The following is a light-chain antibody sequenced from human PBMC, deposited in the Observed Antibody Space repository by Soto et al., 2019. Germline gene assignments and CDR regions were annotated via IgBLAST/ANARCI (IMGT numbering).Light chain of an antibody. CDR1: RSVSLS. V-gene: IGKV3-11*01. Sequence: TTVDCKSSRSVSLSLAWYQQKPGQAPRLLIYHASKRDSGFPARFSGSGSGTDFTLTISSLEPEDFAVYYCQERTGWPPWTFGQGTKVDIK. CDR3: QERTGWPPWT. J-gene: IGKJ1*01. CDR2: HAS.